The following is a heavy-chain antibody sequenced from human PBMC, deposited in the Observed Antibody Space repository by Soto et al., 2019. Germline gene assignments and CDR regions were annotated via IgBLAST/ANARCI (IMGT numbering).Heavy chain of an antibody. J-gene: IGHJ4*02. CDR1: GGSIDRTGYF. Sequence: SETLSLTCSVSGGSIDRTGYFRSWIRQPPGQGLEWIGYIYYGGTTFYNPSLKSRSTLSLDTDENRFSLNLTSVTAADTAVYYCSRARCLRRQVCYFDIWGQGILVTVSS. CDR2: IYYGGTT. D-gene: IGHD2-8*01. V-gene: IGHV4-30-4*08. CDR3: SRARCLRRQVCYFDI.